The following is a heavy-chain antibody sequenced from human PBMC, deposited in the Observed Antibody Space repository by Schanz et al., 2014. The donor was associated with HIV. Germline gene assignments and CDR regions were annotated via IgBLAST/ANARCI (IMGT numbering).Heavy chain of an antibody. CDR3: AKGASPYHDSSGFYPDY. J-gene: IGHJ4*02. CDR2: ISSDGSEE. CDR1: GFTFSSFG. Sequence: QVQLVESGGGVVQPGRSLRLSCAASGFTFSSFGMHWVRQAPGKGLEWVAVISSDGSEEYFADSVKGRFTISRDNSKTTLYLQMNSLRTEDTALYYCAKGASPYHDSSGFYPDYWGQGTLVTVSS. V-gene: IGHV3-30*18. D-gene: IGHD3-22*01.